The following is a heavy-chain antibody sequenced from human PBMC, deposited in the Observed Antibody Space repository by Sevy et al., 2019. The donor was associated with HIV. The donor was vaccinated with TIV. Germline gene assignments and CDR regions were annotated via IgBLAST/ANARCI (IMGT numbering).Heavy chain of an antibody. CDR1: GFTFSNYA. V-gene: IGHV3-23*01. D-gene: IGHD3-22*01. CDR2: ISGSGGSGDKT. Sequence: RGSLRLSCAASGFTFSNYAMNWVRQAPGTGLEWVSGISGSGGSGDKTNYADSVKGRFTISRDDSKNSLYLQLNSLRAEDTAIYYCARKYDSSGYFDYWGQRTLVTVSS. J-gene: IGHJ4*02. CDR3: ARKYDSSGYFDY.